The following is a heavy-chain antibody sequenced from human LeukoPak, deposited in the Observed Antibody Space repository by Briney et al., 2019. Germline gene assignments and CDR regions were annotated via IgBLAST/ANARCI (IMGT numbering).Heavy chain of an antibody. Sequence: GGSLRLSCAASGFTFSSYAMKWVRRAPGKGLEWVSGIGYTGDSTFYADSVKGRFTVSRDSSKNTLFLHMNSLRAEDTALYYCAKSPTVDAAFDIWGQGTMVTVSS. CDR1: GFTFSSYA. CDR3: AKSPTVDAAFDI. CDR2: IGYTGDST. D-gene: IGHD4-23*01. J-gene: IGHJ3*02. V-gene: IGHV3-23*01.